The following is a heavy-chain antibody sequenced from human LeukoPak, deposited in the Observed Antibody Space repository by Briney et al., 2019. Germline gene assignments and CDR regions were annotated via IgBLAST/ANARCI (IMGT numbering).Heavy chain of an antibody. CDR1: GGSISSGDYY. J-gene: IGHJ4*02. V-gene: IGHV4-30-4*01. D-gene: IGHD3-10*01. Sequence: PSQTLSLTCTVSGGSISSGDYYWSWIRQPPGKGLEWIGYIYYSGSTYYNPSLKRRVTISVDTSKTQFSVKLSSVTAADTAVYYCARGHGEDRRIAVGRGVYPLLDYWGQGTLVTVSS. CDR3: ARGHGEDRRIAVGRGVYPLLDY. CDR2: IYYSGST.